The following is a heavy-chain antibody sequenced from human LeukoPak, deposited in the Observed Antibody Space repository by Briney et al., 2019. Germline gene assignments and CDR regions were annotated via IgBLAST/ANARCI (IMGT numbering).Heavy chain of an antibody. CDR1: GFTFSSYW. Sequence: PGGSLRLSCAASGFTFSSYWMSWVRQAPGKGLEWVANIKQDGSEKYYVDSVKGRFTISRDNAKNSLYLQMNSLRAEDTAVYYCARDHLFGESYSPYYYYGMDVWGQGTTVTVSS. CDR3: ARDHLFGESYSPYYYYGMDV. J-gene: IGHJ6*02. D-gene: IGHD3-10*01. CDR2: IKQDGSEK. V-gene: IGHV3-7*01.